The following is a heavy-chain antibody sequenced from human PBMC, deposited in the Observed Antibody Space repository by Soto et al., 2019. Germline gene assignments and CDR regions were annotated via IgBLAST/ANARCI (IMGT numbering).Heavy chain of an antibody. CDR1: GFTFSDYY. D-gene: IGHD2-2*01. CDR2: ISSSSSYT. Sequence: QVQLVESGGCLVKPGGSLRLSCAASGFTFSDYYMSWIRQAPGKGLEWVSYISSSSSYTNYADSVKGRFTISRDNAKNSLYLQMNRLGAEDTAVYYCARDTCSSTSCYPYNVMWLRDHYYYYGMDVWGQGTKVTVSS. V-gene: IGHV3-11*05. J-gene: IGHJ6*02. CDR3: ARDTCSSTSCYPYNVMWLRDHYYYYGMDV.